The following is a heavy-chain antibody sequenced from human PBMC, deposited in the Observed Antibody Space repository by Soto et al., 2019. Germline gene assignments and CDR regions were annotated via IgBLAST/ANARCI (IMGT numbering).Heavy chain of an antibody. CDR3: TRDGRGLGRLSLFEY. Sequence: GGSLRLSCAASGFNVNSDYMNWVRQTPGKGLEWVASIYSGETTYYADSVRGRFTISSDKSKNTLYFQLSSLRIEDTAVYYCTRDGRGLGRLSLFEYWGQGVLVTVS. V-gene: IGHV3-53*01. CDR1: GFNVNSDY. CDR2: IYSGETT. D-gene: IGHD2-21*02. J-gene: IGHJ4*02.